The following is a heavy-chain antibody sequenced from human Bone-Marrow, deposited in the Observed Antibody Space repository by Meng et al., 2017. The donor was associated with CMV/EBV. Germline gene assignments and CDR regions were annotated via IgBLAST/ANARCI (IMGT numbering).Heavy chain of an antibody. CDR3: ARMPVVPAALAGAFDI. D-gene: IGHD2-2*01. J-gene: IGHJ3*02. CDR1: GYTFTSYY. Sequence: ASVKVSCKASGYTFTSYYIHWVRQAPGQGLEWMGIINPSGDRTSYGKKFQGRVTMTRDTSTSTVYMELSSLRSEDTAVYYCARMPVVPAALAGAFDIWGQGTMVTGSS. CDR2: INPSGDRT. V-gene: IGHV1-46*01.